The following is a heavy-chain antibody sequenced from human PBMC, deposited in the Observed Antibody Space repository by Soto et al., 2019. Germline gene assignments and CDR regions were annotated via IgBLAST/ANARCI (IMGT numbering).Heavy chain of an antibody. CDR1: GGSISSGNYY. Sequence: QVQLQESGPGLVKPSQTLSLTCTVSGGSISSGNYYWSWIRQPPGKGLEWIGYIYYSGSIYYNPSLKSRVTISVDTSKNQFSLKLSSVTAADTAVYYCARALRLGELSLSYWGQGTLVTVSS. CDR2: IYYSGSI. V-gene: IGHV4-30-4*01. CDR3: ARALRLGELSLSY. J-gene: IGHJ4*02. D-gene: IGHD3-16*02.